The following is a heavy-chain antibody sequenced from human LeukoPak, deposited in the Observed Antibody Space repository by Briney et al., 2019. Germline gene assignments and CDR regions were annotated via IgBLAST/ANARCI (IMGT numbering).Heavy chain of an antibody. Sequence: SETLSLTRAVSGYSISSGYYWGWIRQPPGKGLEWIGSIYHSGSTYYNPSLKSRVTISVDTSKNQFSLKLSSVTAADTAVYYCARHAIDVVVVQASSNWFAPWGQGTLVTVSS. CDR2: IYHSGST. V-gene: IGHV4-38-2*01. J-gene: IGHJ5*02. D-gene: IGHD2-2*01. CDR1: GYSISSGYY. CDR3: ARHAIDVVVVQASSNWFAP.